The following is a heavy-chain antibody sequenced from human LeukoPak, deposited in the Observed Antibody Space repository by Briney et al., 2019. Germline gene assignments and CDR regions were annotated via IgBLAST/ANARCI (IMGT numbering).Heavy chain of an antibody. J-gene: IGHJ4*02. CDR1: GYTFTGYY. D-gene: IGHD6-19*01. V-gene: IGHV1-2*02. CDR3: AMAPRSSGWYLDY. CDR2: INPNSGGT. Sequence: GASVTASCKASGYTFTGYYMHWVRQAPGQRLEWMGWINPNSGGTNYAQKFQGRVTMTRDTSISTAYMELSRLRSDDTAVYYCAMAPRSSGWYLDYWGQGTLVTVSS.